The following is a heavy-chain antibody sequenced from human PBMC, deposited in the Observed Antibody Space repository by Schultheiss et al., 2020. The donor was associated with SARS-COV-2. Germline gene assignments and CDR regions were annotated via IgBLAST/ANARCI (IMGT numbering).Heavy chain of an antibody. Sequence: SETLSLTCAVSGYSISSGYYWGWIRQPPGKGLEWIGEINHSGSANHNPSLKSRVTISVDTSKNQFSLKLSSVTAADTAVYYCARGSFRPGSGWYHRNNGMDVWGQGTTVTVSS. CDR1: GYSISSGYY. J-gene: IGHJ6*02. D-gene: IGHD6-19*01. V-gene: IGHV4-38-2*01. CDR2: INHSGSA. CDR3: ARGSFRPGSGWYHRNNGMDV.